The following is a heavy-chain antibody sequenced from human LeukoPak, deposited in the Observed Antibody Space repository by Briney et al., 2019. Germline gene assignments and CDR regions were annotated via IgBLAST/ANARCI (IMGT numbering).Heavy chain of an antibody. J-gene: IGHJ6*02. D-gene: IGHD5-18*01. Sequence: GRSLRLSCAASGFTFSSYAMHWVRQAPGKGLEWVAVISYDGSNKYYADSVKGRFTISRDNSKNTLYLQMNSLRAEDTAVYYCARVHSRYSYGYYYYGMDVWGQGTTVTVSS. CDR2: ISYDGSNK. CDR1: GFTFSSYA. CDR3: ARVHSRYSYGYYYYGMDV. V-gene: IGHV3-30-3*01.